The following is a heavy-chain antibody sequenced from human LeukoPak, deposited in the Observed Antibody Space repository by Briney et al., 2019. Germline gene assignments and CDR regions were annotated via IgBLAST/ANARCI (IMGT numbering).Heavy chain of an antibody. J-gene: IGHJ4*02. CDR3: ARGKVVAGTPGQNSWDY. V-gene: IGHV4-4*07. Sequence: SETLSLTCTVSGGSISGYYCNWIRQPAGKGLEWIGRIYTSGTTNYNPSLKSRVTMSVDTSKNQFSLRLSSVTAADTAVYYCARGKVVAGTPGQNSWDYWGQGTLVTVSS. CDR1: GGSISGYY. D-gene: IGHD6-19*01. CDR2: IYTSGTT.